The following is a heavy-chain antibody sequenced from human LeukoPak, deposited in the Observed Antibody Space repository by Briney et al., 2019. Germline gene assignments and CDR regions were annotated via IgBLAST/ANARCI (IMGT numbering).Heavy chain of an antibody. CDR3: AREIGPRQLHLWGAAFDL. V-gene: IGHV1-46*01. CDR2: INPRGGGT. J-gene: IGHJ4*02. D-gene: IGHD5-18*01. CDR1: GYTFSNYY. Sequence: GASVKVSCKASGYTFSNYYIHWVRQAPGQGLEWMGLINPRGGGTSYAQKFQGRVTMTRDTSTSTVYMELSSLRSDDTAAYYCAREIGPRQLHLWGAAFDLWGQGTLVTVSS.